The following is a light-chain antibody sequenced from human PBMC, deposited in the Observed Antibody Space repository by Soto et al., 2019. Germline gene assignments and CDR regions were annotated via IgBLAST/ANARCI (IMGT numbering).Light chain of an antibody. CDR2: EGS. V-gene: IGLV2-23*01. Sequence: QSVLTQPASVSGSPGQSITISCTGTSSDVGSYNLVSWYQQNPGKAPKLMIYEGSKRPSGVSNRFSGSKSGNTASLTISGLQGEDEADYYCCSYAGRSSSYYVFGNGTKVT. CDR1: SSDVGSYNL. CDR3: CSYAGRSSSYYV. J-gene: IGLJ1*01.